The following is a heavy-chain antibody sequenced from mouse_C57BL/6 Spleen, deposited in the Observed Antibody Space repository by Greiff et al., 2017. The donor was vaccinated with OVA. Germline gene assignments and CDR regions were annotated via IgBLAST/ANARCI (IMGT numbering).Heavy chain of an antibody. Sequence: QVQLKESGAELVRPGASVTLSCKASGYTFTDYEMHWVKQTPVHGLEWIGAIDPETGGTAYNQKFKGKAILTADKSSSTAYMELRSLTSEDSAVYYCTGRREWLLYFDDWGQGTTLTVSS. CDR1: GYTFTDYE. V-gene: IGHV1-15*01. D-gene: IGHD2-3*01. CDR3: TGRREWLLYFDD. J-gene: IGHJ2*01. CDR2: IDPETGGT.